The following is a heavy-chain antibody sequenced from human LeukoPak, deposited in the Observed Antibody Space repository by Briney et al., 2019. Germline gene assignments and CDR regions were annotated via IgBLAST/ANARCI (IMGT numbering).Heavy chain of an antibody. J-gene: IGHJ4*02. Sequence: GGPLRLSCGASGFTFSCYAMSWVRQAPGKGLEGVSAISGSGGSTYYADSVKGRFTISRDNSKNTLYLQVNSLRAEDTAVYYCAKTPRQRQQLVGYFDYGGQGTLVTVSS. CDR2: ISGSGGST. CDR3: AKTPRQRQQLVGYFDY. V-gene: IGHV3-23*01. CDR1: GFTFSCYA. D-gene: IGHD6-13*01.